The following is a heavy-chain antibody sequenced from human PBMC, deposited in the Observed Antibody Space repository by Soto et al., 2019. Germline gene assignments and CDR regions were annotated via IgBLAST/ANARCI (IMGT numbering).Heavy chain of an antibody. CDR2: IIPIFGTA. CDR1: GGTFSSYA. Sequence: WASVKVSCKASGGTFSSYAISWVRQAPGQGLEWMGGIIPIFGTANYAQKFQGRVTITADKSTSTAYMELSSLRSEDTAVYYCAREGEFRTGGYSYDAFDIWGQGTMVTVSS. D-gene: IGHD5-18*01. V-gene: IGHV1-69*06. CDR3: AREGEFRTGGYSYDAFDI. J-gene: IGHJ3*02.